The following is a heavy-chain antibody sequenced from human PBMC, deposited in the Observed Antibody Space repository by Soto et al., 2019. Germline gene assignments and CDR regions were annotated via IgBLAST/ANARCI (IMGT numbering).Heavy chain of an antibody. CDR2: ISFDGTKK. J-gene: IGHJ4*02. Sequence: QVRLVESGGGVVQPGRSLRLSCAASGFTFRNYALHWVRQAPGKGLEWVAFISFDGTKKYYADSVKGRFTISRDNSKDTLYLEMNSLRAEDTALYYCARDLFSCGDDCYGDSWGQGTLVTVSS. CDR1: GFTFRNYA. CDR3: ARDLFSCGDDCYGDS. V-gene: IGHV3-30-3*01. D-gene: IGHD2-21*02.